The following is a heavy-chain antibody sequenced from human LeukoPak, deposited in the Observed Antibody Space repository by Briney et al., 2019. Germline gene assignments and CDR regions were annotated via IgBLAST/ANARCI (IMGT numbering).Heavy chain of an antibody. J-gene: IGHJ4*02. V-gene: IGHV1-69*13. CDR3: ARGHKPGTTIPYDY. CDR2: IIPIFGTA. CDR1: GGTFSSYA. Sequence: SVKVSCKASGGTFSSYAISWVRQAPGQGLERMGGIIPIFGTANYAQKFQGRVTITADESTSTAYMELSSLRSEDTAVYYCARGHKPGTTIPYDYWGQGTLVTVSS. D-gene: IGHD1-7*01.